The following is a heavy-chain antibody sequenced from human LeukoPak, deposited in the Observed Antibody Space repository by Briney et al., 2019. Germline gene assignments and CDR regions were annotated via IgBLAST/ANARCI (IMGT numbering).Heavy chain of an antibody. J-gene: IGHJ4*02. V-gene: IGHV1-69*04. D-gene: IGHD2-15*01. CDR1: GGTFSSYA. CDR2: IIPILGIA. Sequence: GASVKVSCKASGGTFSSYAISWVRQAPGQGLEWMGRIIPILGIANYAQKFQGRVTITADKSTSTAYMELSSLRSEDTAVYYCASGKYCSGGSCYESFDYWGQETLVTVSS. CDR3: ASGKYCSGGSCYESFDY.